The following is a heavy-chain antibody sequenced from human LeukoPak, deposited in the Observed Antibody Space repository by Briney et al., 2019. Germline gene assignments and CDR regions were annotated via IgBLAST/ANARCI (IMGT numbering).Heavy chain of an antibody. CDR1: GYSFISYW. D-gene: IGHD6-6*01. CDR3: ARRGIAARVPPDY. J-gene: IGHJ4*02. V-gene: IGHV5-51*01. Sequence: GESLKISCKGSGYSFISYWIGWVRQTPGKGLEWMGIIYPGDSDTRYSPSFEGQVTISADKSINTAYLQRSSLKASDSAMYYCARRGIAARVPPDYWGQGTLVTVSS. CDR2: IYPGDSDT.